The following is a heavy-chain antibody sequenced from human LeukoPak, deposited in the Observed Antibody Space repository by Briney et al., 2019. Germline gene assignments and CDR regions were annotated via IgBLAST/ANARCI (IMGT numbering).Heavy chain of an antibody. D-gene: IGHD3-10*01. CDR2: INPNSGGT. Sequence: ASVKVSCKASGYTFTGYYMHWVRQAPGQGLEWMGWINPNSGGTNYAQKFQGWVTMTRDTSISTAYMELSRLRSDDTAVYYCARGVITMVRGVIYAFDIWGQGTMVTVSS. CDR1: GYTFTGYY. J-gene: IGHJ3*02. V-gene: IGHV1-2*04. CDR3: ARGVITMVRGVIYAFDI.